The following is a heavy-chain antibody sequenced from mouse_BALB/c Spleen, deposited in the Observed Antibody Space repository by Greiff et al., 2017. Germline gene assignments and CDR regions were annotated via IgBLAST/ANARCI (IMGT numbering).Heavy chain of an antibody. CDR3: ARDRGLRRYAMDY. J-gene: IGHJ4*01. Sequence: VKLMESGPGLVAPSQSLSITCTVSGFSLTGYGVNWVRQPPGKGLEWLGMIWGDGSTDYNSALKSRLSISKDNSKSQVFLKMNSLQTDDTARYYCARDRGLRRYAMDYWGQGTSVTVSA. D-gene: IGHD2-4*01. CDR2: IWGDGST. CDR1: GFSLTGYG. V-gene: IGHV2-6-7*01.